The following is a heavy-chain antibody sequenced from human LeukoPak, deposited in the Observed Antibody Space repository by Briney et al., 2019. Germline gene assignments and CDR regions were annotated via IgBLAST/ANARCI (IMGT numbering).Heavy chain of an antibody. V-gene: IGHV3-74*01. D-gene: IGHD1-26*01. J-gene: IGHJ6*03. CDR3: AGVNSGIMGGDYYYYYIDV. Sequence: PGGSLRLSCAASGFTFSNYWMHWVRQAPGKGLVWVSRINSDGINTSYADSVKGRFTISRDNAKNSLYLQMNSLRAEDTAVYYCAGVNSGIMGGDYYYYYIDVWGKGTTVTVSS. CDR1: GFTFSNYW. CDR2: INSDGINT.